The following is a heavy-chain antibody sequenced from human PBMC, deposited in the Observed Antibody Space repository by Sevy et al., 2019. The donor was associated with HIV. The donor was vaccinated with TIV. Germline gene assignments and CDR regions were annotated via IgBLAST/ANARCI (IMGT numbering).Heavy chain of an antibody. CDR1: GGSISSGGYY. Sequence: SETLSLTCTVSGGSISSGGYYWSWIRQHPGKGLEWIGYIYYSGSTYYNPSLKSRVTISVETFKNQFSRKLSSVTAADTAVYYCARERVKPSSYYYDSSGYYYDDYWGQGTLVTVSS. J-gene: IGHJ4*02. V-gene: IGHV4-31*03. CDR3: ARERVKPSSYYYDSSGYYYDDY. D-gene: IGHD3-22*01. CDR2: IYYSGST.